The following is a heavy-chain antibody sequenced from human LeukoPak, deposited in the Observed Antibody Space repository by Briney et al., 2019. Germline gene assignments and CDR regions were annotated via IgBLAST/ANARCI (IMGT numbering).Heavy chain of an antibody. CDR2: ISGYNGNT. D-gene: IGHD3-22*01. Sequence: GASVKVSCKASGYTFTDYYMHWVRLAPGQGLEWLGWISGYNGNTNYAQKLQSRVTMTTDTSTSTVYLELRSLRSDDTAVYYCARLYPGPPYDSSGQNADYWGQGTLVTVSS. J-gene: IGHJ4*02. CDR1: GYTFTDYY. CDR3: ARLYPGPPYDSSGQNADY. V-gene: IGHV1-18*04.